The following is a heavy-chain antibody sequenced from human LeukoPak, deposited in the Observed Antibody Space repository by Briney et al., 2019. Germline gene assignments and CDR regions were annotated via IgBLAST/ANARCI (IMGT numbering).Heavy chain of an antibody. CDR2: ISAYSGNT. V-gene: IGHV1-18*01. J-gene: IGHJ4*02. D-gene: IGHD4-17*01. CDR1: GYTFNHYG. Sequence: GASVKVSCKASGYTFNHYGFRWVRQAPGQGLEWMGWISAYSGNTNYAQKFQGRVTLTTDTSTRTAYMELRSLSSDDTALYYCARTESYGNYEDYWGQGTLVTVSS. CDR3: ARTESYGNYEDY.